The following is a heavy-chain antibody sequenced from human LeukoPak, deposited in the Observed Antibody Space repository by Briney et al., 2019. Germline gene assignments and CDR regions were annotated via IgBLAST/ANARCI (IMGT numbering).Heavy chain of an antibody. D-gene: IGHD4-17*01. CDR2: ISNNGGST. J-gene: IGHJ4*02. CDR3: VRSVTTLSDFHN. CDR1: EFTLSSYI. Sequence: GGSLRLSCLASEFTLSSYIMHWVRQAPGKGLEYVSAISNNGGSTYYADSVKGRFTISRDNSKNTLYLQMNSLRPEDTAVYYCVRSVTTLSDFHNWGQGTLVTGSS. V-gene: IGHV3-64D*09.